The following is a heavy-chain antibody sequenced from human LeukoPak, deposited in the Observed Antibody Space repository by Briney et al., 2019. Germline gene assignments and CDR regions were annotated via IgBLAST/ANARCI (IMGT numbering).Heavy chain of an antibody. CDR3: ARSPGYDFWSGYHDY. Sequence: PSETLSLTCAVSGGSISSYYWSWIRQPAGKGLEWIGRIYSSGSTNYNPSLKSRVTMSVDTSKNQFSLKLSSVTAADTAVYYCARSPGYDFWSGYHDYWGQGTLVTVSS. D-gene: IGHD3-3*01. V-gene: IGHV4-4*07. CDR2: IYSSGST. J-gene: IGHJ4*02. CDR1: GGSISSYY.